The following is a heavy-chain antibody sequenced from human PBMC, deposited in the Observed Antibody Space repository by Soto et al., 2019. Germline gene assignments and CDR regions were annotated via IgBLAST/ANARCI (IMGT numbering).Heavy chain of an antibody. CDR2: IYLGGTT. V-gene: IGHV4-38-2*01. CDR1: GYSITSSSF. Sequence: SETLSLTCAVSGYSITSSSFWGWIRQPPGKGLEWIGSIYLGGTTYYDPSLKGRVTISVDTSKNEFSLKLSSVTAADTAVYYCARPRPNFGAVDSWGQGALVTVSS. D-gene: IGHD3-16*01. CDR3: ARPRPNFGAVDS. J-gene: IGHJ4*02.